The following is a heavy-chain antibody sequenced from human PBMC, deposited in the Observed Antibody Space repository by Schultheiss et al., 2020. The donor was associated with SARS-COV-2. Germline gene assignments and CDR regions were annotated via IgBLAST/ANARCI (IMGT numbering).Heavy chain of an antibody. J-gene: IGHJ6*02. CDR1: GFTFSSYW. Sequence: GESLKISCAASGFTFSSYWMHWVRQAPGKGLVWVSRIKSDGISTSYADSVKGRFTVSRDNSNDTLNLQMNSLRPEDTAVYYCARALKRQRVPARYYYYGMDVWGQGTTVTVSS. CDR3: ARALKRQRVPARYYYYGMDV. V-gene: IGHV3-74*01. CDR2: IKSDGIST. D-gene: IGHD6-13*01.